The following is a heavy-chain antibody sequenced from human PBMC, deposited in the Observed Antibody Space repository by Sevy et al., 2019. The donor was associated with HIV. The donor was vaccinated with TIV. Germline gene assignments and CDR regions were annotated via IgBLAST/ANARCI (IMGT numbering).Heavy chain of an antibody. D-gene: IGHD5-12*01. CDR2: ISYDGSNK. V-gene: IGHV3-30-3*01. J-gene: IGHJ6*02. Sequence: GGSLRLSCAASGFTFSSYAMHWVRQAPGKGLEWVAVISYDGSNKYYADSVKGRFTISRDNSKNTRYLQMNSLRAEDTAVYYCARTEGDGYNPYYYYYGMDVWGQGTTVTVSS. CDR1: GFTFSSYA. CDR3: ARTEGDGYNPYYYYYGMDV.